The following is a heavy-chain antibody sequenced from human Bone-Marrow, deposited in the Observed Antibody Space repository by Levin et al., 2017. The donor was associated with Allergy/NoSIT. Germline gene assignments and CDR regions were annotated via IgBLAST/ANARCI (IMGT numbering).Heavy chain of an antibody. CDR2: IIPIFGTA. J-gene: IGHJ4*01. D-gene: IGHD6-13*01. CDR1: GGTFSSYA. V-gene: IGHV1-69*13. CDR3: ASGDSSSWYTRYYFDY. Sequence: ASVKVSCKASGGTFSSYAISWVRQAPGQGLEWMGGIIPIFGTANYAQKFQGRVTITADESTSTAYMELSSLRSEDTAGYYCASGDSSSWYTRYYFDYWGHGTLVTVSS.